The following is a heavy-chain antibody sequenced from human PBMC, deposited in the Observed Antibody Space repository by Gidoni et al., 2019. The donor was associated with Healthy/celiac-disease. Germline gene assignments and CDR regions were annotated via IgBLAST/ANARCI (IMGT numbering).Heavy chain of an antibody. CDR3: ARVPSTVTTTYYYGMDV. Sequence: EVQLVESGGGLVQPGGSLRLSCAASGFTFSSYWMHWVRQAPGKGLVWVSRINSDGSSTSYADSVKGRFTISRDNAKNTLYLQMNSLRAEDTAVYYCARVPSTVTTTYYYGMDVWGQGTTVTVSS. CDR1: GFTFSSYW. V-gene: IGHV3-74*01. D-gene: IGHD4-17*01. CDR2: INSDGSST. J-gene: IGHJ6*02.